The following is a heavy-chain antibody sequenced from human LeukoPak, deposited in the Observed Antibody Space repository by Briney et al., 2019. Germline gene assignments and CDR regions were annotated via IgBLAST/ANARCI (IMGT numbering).Heavy chain of an antibody. V-gene: IGHV3-74*01. CDR2: INSDGSST. CDR3: ARTHYYDSSGYYF. Sequence: GGSLRLSCAASGFTFSSYWMHWVRQAPGNGMVWVSRINSDGSSTSYADSVKGRLTISRDNAKNTLYLQMNSLRAEDTAVYYCARTHYYDSSGYYFGGQGTLVTVSS. D-gene: IGHD3-22*01. CDR1: GFTFSSYW. J-gene: IGHJ4*02.